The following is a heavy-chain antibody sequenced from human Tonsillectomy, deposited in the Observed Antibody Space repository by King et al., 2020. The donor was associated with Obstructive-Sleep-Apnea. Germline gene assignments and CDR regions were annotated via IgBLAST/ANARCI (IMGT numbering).Heavy chain of an antibody. V-gene: IGHV4-59*08. D-gene: IGHD5-12*01. J-gene: IGHJ4*02. Sequence: QLQESGPGLVKPSETLSLTCTGSGDSISDYYWSWIRQPPGKGLEWIGYMYYSGNTNYNPSLKSRVTISVATSKIQFSLRLSSVTAADTAVYYCARHRGVEDYGGYGDYFDYWGQGPPVTVAS. CDR1: GDSISDYY. CDR2: MYYSGNT. CDR3: ARHRGVEDYGGYGDYFDY.